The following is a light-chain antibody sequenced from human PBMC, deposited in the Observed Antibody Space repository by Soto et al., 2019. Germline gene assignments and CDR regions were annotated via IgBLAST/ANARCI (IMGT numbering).Light chain of an antibody. V-gene: IGKV1-9*01. CDR3: QQLNSYSYT. CDR1: QGISSY. J-gene: IGKJ2*01. CDR2: AAS. Sequence: DIQLTQSPSFLSASVGDRVTITCRASQGISSYLAWYQQKPGKAPKLLIYAASTLQSGVPSRFSGSGSGTXXXXXIXXXXXEXFATYYCQQLNSYSYTFGQGTKLEIK.